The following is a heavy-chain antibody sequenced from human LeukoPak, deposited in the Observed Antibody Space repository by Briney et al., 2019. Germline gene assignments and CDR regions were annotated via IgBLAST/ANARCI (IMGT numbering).Heavy chain of an antibody. CDR1: GFTFSSYG. CDR3: AKPSIVLLWFGESDFDY. D-gene: IGHD3-10*01. Sequence: GRSLRLSCAVSGFTFSSYGMHWVRQAPGKGLEWVAVISYDGSNKYYADSVKGRFTISRDNSKNTLYLQMNSLRAEDTAVYYCAKPSIVLLWFGESDFDYWGQGTLVTVSS. V-gene: IGHV3-30*18. CDR2: ISYDGSNK. J-gene: IGHJ4*02.